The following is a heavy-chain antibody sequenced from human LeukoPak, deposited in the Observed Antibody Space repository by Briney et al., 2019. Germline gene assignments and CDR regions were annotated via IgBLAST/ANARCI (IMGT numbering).Heavy chain of an antibody. CDR3: ARTRGTMVRGAYYYYYYMDV. V-gene: IGHV4-59*02. D-gene: IGHD3-10*01. CDR2: IYHTGST. Sequence: SETLSLTCTISGGSVSDYYWSWIRQSPGKGLEWIGYIYHTGSTSYSPSLKSRVTISADTSQNQFSLKLSSVTAADTAVYYCARTRGTMVRGAYYYYYYMDVWGKGTTVTISS. CDR1: GGSVSDYY. J-gene: IGHJ6*03.